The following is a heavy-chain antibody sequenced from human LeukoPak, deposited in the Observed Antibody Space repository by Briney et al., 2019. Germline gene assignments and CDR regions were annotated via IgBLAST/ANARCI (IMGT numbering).Heavy chain of an antibody. J-gene: IGHJ5*02. V-gene: IGHV1-2*02. D-gene: IGHD5-12*01. CDR1: GYTFTGYY. Sequence: ASVKVSCKASGYTFTGYYMHWVRQAPGQGLEWMGWINPNSGGTNYAQKFQGRVTMTRDTSISTAYMELSRLRSDDTAVYYCARDKSGYDSSGFDPWGQGTLVTVSS. CDR2: INPNSGGT. CDR3: ARDKSGYDSSGFDP.